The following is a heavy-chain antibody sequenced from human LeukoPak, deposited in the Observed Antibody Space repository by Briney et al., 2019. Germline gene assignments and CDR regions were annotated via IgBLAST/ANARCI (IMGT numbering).Heavy chain of an antibody. V-gene: IGHV3-21*01. J-gene: IGHJ4*02. CDR1: GFTFSSYD. Sequence: GGSLRLSCAASGFTFSSYDMTWVRQAPGKGLEWVSSISSSSSYIYYADSVKGRFTISRDNAKNSLYLQMNSLRAEDTAVYYCARDRNDYGDSNYFDYWGQGTLVTVSS. CDR2: ISSSSSYI. CDR3: ARDRNDYGDSNYFDY. D-gene: IGHD4-17*01.